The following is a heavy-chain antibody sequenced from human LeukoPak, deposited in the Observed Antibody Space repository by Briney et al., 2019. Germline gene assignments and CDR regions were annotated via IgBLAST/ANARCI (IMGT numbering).Heavy chain of an antibody. CDR2: IYYSGST. Sequence: SETLSLTCTVSGGSISSSSYYWGWIRQPPGKGLEWIGSIYYSGSTYYNPSLKSRVTISVDTSKNQFSLKLSSVTAADTAVYYCARDLSHERFDPWGQGTLVTVSS. CDR3: ARDLSHERFDP. V-gene: IGHV4-39*07. CDR1: GGSISSSSYY. J-gene: IGHJ5*02.